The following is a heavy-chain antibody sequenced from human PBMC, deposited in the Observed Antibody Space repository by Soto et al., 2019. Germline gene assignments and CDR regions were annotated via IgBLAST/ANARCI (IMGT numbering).Heavy chain of an antibody. CDR2: VSFDGSRK. D-gene: IGHD3-16*01. CDR3: AKGSYPARDYYHYGADF. V-gene: IGHV3-30*18. Sequence: QVQLVESGGGVVQPGRSLRLSCAASGFSFSTFAMHWVRQAPGKGLEWVAIVSFDGSRKHYVDSIRDRFTISRDNSGNRVFLKINSMSEKTTAVDLDAKGSYPARDYYHYGADFWGQGSLVTVSS. J-gene: IGHJ4*02. CDR1: GFSFSTFA.